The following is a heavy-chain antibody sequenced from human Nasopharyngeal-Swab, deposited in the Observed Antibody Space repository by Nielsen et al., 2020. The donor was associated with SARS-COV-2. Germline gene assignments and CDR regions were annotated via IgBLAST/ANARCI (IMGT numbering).Heavy chain of an antibody. Sequence: IRQSPGKGLEWVAGIWYDGSNKYYADSVKGRFTISRDNSKNTLYLQTNSLRAEDTAMYYCAREIIVAGAVSYCYCYCVMDVWGQGTTVTVSS. V-gene: IGHV3-33*01. CDR2: IWYDGSNK. CDR3: AREIIVAGAVSYCYCYCVMDV. D-gene: IGHD5-12*01. J-gene: IGHJ6*02.